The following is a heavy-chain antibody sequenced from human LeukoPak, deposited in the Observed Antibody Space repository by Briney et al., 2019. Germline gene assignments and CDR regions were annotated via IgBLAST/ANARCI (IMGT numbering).Heavy chain of an antibody. Sequence: SVKVSCKASGGTFSSYAISWVRQAPGQGLEWMGGIIPIFGTANYAQKFQGRVTITTDESSSTAYMELSSLRSEDTAVYYCARDKDDYTSGYFDYWGQGTLVTVSS. J-gene: IGHJ4*02. D-gene: IGHD4/OR15-4a*01. V-gene: IGHV1-69*05. CDR2: IIPIFGTA. CDR1: GGTFSSYA. CDR3: ARDKDDYTSGYFDY.